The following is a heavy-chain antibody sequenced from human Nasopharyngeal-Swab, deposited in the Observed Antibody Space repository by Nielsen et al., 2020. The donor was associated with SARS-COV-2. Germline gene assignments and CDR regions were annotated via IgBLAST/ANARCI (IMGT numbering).Heavy chain of an antibody. CDR3: ATSSVFGELLGYYYGMDV. CDR2: FDPEDGET. CDR1: GYTLTELS. Sequence: SVKVSCKVSGYTLTELSMHWVRQAPGKGLEWMGGFDPEDGETIYAQKFQGRVTMTEDTSTDTAYMELSSLRSEDTAVYYCATSSVFGELLGYYYGMDVWGQGTTVTVSS. D-gene: IGHD3-10*02. V-gene: IGHV1-24*01. J-gene: IGHJ6*02.